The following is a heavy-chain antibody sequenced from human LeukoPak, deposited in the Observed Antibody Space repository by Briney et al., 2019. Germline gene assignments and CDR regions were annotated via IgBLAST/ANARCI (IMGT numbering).Heavy chain of an antibody. J-gene: IGHJ4*02. CDR3: ARDPPEDEWNSLDS. Sequence: PSETLSLSCTVSGGSVNGYYWNWIRQAPGKGLEWIGFIHYSGLTVYSPSLQSRVSMSVDTSRNQFSLDLSSVTAADTALYYCARDPPEDEWNSLDSWGQGILVTVSS. CDR2: IHYSGLT. V-gene: IGHV4-59*02. D-gene: IGHD1-7*01. CDR1: GGSVNGYY.